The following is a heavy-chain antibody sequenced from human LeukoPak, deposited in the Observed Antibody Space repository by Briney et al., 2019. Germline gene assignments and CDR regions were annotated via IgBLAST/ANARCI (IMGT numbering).Heavy chain of an antibody. V-gene: IGHV4-39*07. Sequence: ASETLSLTCIVSGGSISSSNYYWGWIRQSPGKGLEWIGSIYSRGSTYYNPSLKSRVTISVDTSKNQFSLKLSSVTAADTAVYYCARAGRESPHFDYWGQGTLVTVSS. CDR3: ARAGRESPHFDY. D-gene: IGHD1-14*01. CDR2: IYSRGST. J-gene: IGHJ4*02. CDR1: GGSISSSNYY.